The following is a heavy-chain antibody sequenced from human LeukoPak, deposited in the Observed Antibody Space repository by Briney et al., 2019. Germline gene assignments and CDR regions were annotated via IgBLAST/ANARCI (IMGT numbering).Heavy chain of an antibody. J-gene: IGHJ4*02. CDR3: ARQSAGSYVYFDL. D-gene: IGHD3-10*01. CDR2: MSISGNT. V-gene: IGHV4-4*07. Sequence: SETLSLTCTISGASISSHYYSWIRQSAGQGLEWIGRMSISGNTNYNPSLKSRVTISGDKSKNQFSLKLSSVTAADTAMYYCARQSAGSYVYFDLWGRGTLVTVSS. CDR1: GASISSHY.